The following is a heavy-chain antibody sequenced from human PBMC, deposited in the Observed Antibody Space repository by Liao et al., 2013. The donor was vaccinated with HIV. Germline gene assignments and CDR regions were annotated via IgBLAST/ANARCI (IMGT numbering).Heavy chain of an antibody. CDR2: IYYSGST. D-gene: IGHD3-22*01. J-gene: IGHJ2*01. CDR3: ARGQYYDSNGYFYFWYFDL. Sequence: QVQLQESGPGLVKPSETLSLTCSVSGGSISSYYWSWIRQPPGKGLEWIGYIYYSGSTNYNPSLKSRVSISVDTSENQFSLTLNSVTAADTAFYYCARGQYYDSNGYFYFWYFDLWGRGTLVTVSS. CDR1: GGSISSYY. V-gene: IGHV4-59*01.